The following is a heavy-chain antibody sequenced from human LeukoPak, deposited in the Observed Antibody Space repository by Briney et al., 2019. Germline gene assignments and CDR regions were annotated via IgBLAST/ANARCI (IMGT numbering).Heavy chain of an antibody. CDR2: INPSGGST. V-gene: IGHV1-46*01. J-gene: IGHJ5*01. CDR3: VRAVVLGFVP. Sequence: ASVKVSCKASGYTFTSYYMHWLRQAPGQGLKWMGIINPSGGSTSYAQKFQGRVTMTRDTSTSPVYMELSSLKSEDTAVYYCVRAVVLGFVPWGQGNLVTVSS. D-gene: IGHD2-8*02. CDR1: GYTFTSYY.